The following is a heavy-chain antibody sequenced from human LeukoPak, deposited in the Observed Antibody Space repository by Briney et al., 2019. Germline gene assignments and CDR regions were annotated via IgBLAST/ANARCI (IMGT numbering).Heavy chain of an antibody. D-gene: IGHD4-11*01. J-gene: IGHJ4*02. CDR2: IIPIFGTA. Sequence: ASVKVSCKASGGTFSSYAISWVRQAPGQGLEWMGGIIPIFGTANYAQKFQGRVTITADEYTSTAYMELSSLRSEDTAVYYCARDRVTTGESFDYWGQGTLVTVSS. CDR1: GGTFSSYA. CDR3: ARDRVTTGESFDY. V-gene: IGHV1-69*13.